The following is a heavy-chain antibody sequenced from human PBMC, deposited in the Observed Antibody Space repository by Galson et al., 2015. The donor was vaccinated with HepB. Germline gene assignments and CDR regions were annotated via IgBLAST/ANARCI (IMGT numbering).Heavy chain of an antibody. J-gene: IGHJ4*02. Sequence: GGVVQPGRSLRLSCAASGFTFSSYGMHWVRQAPGKGLEWVAVISYDGSNKYYADSVKGRFTISRDNSKNTLYLQMNSLRAEDTAVYYCAKDQDYGGNPGGDYWGQGTLVTVSS. D-gene: IGHD4-23*01. V-gene: IGHV3-30*18. CDR3: AKDQDYGGNPGGDY. CDR1: GFTFSSYG. CDR2: ISYDGSNK.